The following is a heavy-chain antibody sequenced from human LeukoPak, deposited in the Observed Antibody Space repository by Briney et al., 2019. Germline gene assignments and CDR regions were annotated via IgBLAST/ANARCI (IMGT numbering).Heavy chain of an antibody. D-gene: IGHD1-14*01. V-gene: IGHV3-23*01. J-gene: IGHJ4*02. Sequence: GGSLRLSCAASGFTFSTYAMSWVRQAPGKGLEWVSSISGSGGSTDYADSVKGRFTISRDNSKNTLYLQMNSLRAEDTAVYYCARAPRTANHVDYWGQGTLVTVSS. CDR3: ARAPRTANHVDY. CDR2: ISGSGGST. CDR1: GFTFSTYA.